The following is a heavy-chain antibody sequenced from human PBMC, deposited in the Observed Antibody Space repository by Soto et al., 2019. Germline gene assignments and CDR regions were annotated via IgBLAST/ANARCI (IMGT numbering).Heavy chain of an antibody. CDR1: GYTFTSYG. CDR3: ARSFSGYDSNYYYYYGMDV. J-gene: IGHJ6*02. Sequence: ASVKVSCKASGYTFTSYGISWVRQAPGQGLEWMGWMNPNSGNTGYAQKFQGRVTMTRNTSISTAYMELSSLRSEDTAVYYCARSFSGYDSNYYYYYGMDVWGQGTTVTVSS. CDR2: MNPNSGNT. V-gene: IGHV1-8*02. D-gene: IGHD5-12*01.